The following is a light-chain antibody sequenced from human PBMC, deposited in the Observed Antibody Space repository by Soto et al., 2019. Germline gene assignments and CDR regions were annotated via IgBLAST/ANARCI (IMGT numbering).Light chain of an antibody. V-gene: IGKV3-11*01. J-gene: IGKJ5*01. CDR1: QSVATY. CDR3: QQRSDWPPIT. Sequence: EIVVTQSPATLSVSPGERATLSCRASQSVATYVAWYQQKPGQAPRLLIYDASNRATGIPARFSGSGSGTDFTLTISSLEPEDFAVYYCQQRSDWPPITFGQGTRLEIK. CDR2: DAS.